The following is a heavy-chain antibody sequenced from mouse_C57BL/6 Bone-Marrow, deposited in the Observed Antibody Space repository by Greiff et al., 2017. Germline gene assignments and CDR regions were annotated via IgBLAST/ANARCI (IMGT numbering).Heavy chain of an antibody. CDR3: ARKDSNGYYFDY. CDR2: IWSGGGT. CDR1: GFSLTSYG. D-gene: IGHD2-5*01. J-gene: IGHJ2*01. Sequence: QVQLQQSGPGLVQPSQSLSITCTVSGFSLTSYGVHWVRQSPGKGLEWLGVIWSGGGTDYNAAFISRLSISKDNSKSQVFFKMNSLQADDTAIYYCARKDSNGYYFDYWGQGTTLTVSS. V-gene: IGHV2-2*01.